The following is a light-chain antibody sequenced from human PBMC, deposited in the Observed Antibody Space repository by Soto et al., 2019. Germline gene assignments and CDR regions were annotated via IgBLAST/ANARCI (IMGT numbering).Light chain of an antibody. CDR1: QSGRSIS. CDR2: GAS. J-gene: IGKJ4*01. CDR3: QQYCSSALT. Sequence: EIVLTQSPGTLSLSPGERATLSSRTSQSGRSISLAWYQQKPGQAPRLLIYGASSRPTGIPDRFSGSGSGTGFTLTISRLEPEDFAVYYCQQYCSSALTFGGGTKVDIK. V-gene: IGKV3-20*01.